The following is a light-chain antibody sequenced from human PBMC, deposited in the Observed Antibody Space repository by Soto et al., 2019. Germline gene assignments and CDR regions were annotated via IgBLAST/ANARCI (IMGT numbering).Light chain of an antibody. CDR3: QHYNSYSEA. Sequence: PSTLAGSVGDRFTITCRASQTISSWLAWYQQKPGKAPKLLIYKASTLKSGVPSRFSGSGSGTEFTLTISSLQPDDFATYYCQHYNSYSEAFGQGTKVDIK. J-gene: IGKJ1*01. V-gene: IGKV1-5*03. CDR1: QTISSW. CDR2: KAS.